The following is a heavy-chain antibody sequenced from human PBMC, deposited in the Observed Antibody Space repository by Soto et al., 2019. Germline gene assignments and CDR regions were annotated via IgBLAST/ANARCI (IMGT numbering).Heavy chain of an antibody. Sequence: SETMSLTCTVSGGSISSGDYYWGWIRQPPGKGLEWIGSIYYSGSTYYNPSLKSRVTISVDTSKNQFSLKLSSVTAADTAVYYCAIEKVGATSVHVFDIWGQGTMVTVSS. CDR1: GGSISSGDYY. CDR2: IYYSGST. J-gene: IGHJ3*02. CDR3: AIEKVGATSVHVFDI. D-gene: IGHD1-26*01. V-gene: IGHV4-39*01.